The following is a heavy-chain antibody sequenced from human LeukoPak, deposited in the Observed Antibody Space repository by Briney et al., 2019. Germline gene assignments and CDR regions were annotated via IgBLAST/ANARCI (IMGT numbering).Heavy chain of an antibody. CDR1: TGIFTGYW. Sequence: GESLKISCKGSTGIFTGYWIGWVRQMPGKGLEWMGIIYPGDSGTRYSPSFQGQVTISADKSISTAYLQWSSLKASDTAMYYCARRIGGYSGYDDYWGQGTLVTVSS. D-gene: IGHD5-12*01. V-gene: IGHV5-51*01. CDR3: ARRIGGYSGYDDY. CDR2: IYPGDSGT. J-gene: IGHJ4*02.